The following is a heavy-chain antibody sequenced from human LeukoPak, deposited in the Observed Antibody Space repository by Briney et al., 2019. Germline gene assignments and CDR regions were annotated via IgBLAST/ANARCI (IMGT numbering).Heavy chain of an antibody. CDR2: IIPIFGTA. V-gene: IGHV1-69*13. D-gene: IGHD3-10*01. J-gene: IGHJ6*02. CDR3: ARGWFYYGSENYYYYYGMDV. CDR1: GGTFSSYA. Sequence: ASVKVSCKASGGTFSSYAISWVRQAPGQGLEWMGGIIPIFGTANYAQKFQGRVTITADESTSTAYMELSSLRSEDTAVYYCARGWFYYGSENYYYYYGMDVWGQGTTVTVSS.